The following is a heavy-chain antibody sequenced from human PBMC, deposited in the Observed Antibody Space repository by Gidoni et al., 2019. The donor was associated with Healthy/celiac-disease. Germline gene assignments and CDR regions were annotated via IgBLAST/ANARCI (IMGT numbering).Heavy chain of an antibody. V-gene: IGHV3-30*04. CDR1: GFPFSSYA. Sequence: QVQLVESGGGVVQPGRSLRLSRAASGFPFSSYAMHWVRQAPGKGLEWVTVISYDGSNKYYADSVKGRFTISRDNSKNTLYLQMNSLRAEDTAVYYCARGGSGLSAFDIWGQGTMVTVSS. CDR2: ISYDGSNK. D-gene: IGHD3-10*01. J-gene: IGHJ3*02. CDR3: ARGGSGLSAFDI.